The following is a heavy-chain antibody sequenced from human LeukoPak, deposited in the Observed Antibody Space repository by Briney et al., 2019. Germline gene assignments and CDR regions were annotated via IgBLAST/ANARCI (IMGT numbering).Heavy chain of an antibody. Sequence: ASVKVSCKASGYTFTSYDINWVRQATGQGLEWMGWMNPNSGNTGYAQKFQGRVTITRNTSISTAYMELSSLRSEDTAVYYCARAVQSWGYYYYYMDVWGKGTTVTISS. CDR1: GYTFTSYD. CDR3: ARAVQSWGYYYYYMDV. J-gene: IGHJ6*03. V-gene: IGHV1-8*03. CDR2: MNPNSGNT. D-gene: IGHD3-16*01.